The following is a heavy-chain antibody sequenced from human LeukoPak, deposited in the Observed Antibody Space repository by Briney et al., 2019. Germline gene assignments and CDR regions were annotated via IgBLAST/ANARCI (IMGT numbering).Heavy chain of an antibody. D-gene: IGHD4-23*01. CDR2: ISYSGYT. CDR3: ARGRNDNGGMFFDS. V-gene: IGHV4-59*01. CDR1: GGPIRTYY. J-gene: IGHJ4*02. Sequence: PSETLSLTCTVSGGPIRTYYWSWIRQAPGKGLEWIGFISYSGYTSYSPSLKSRVAISVDTSKSQFSLRLSSMTAADTAIYYCARGRNDNGGMFFDSWAQGTLVTVSS.